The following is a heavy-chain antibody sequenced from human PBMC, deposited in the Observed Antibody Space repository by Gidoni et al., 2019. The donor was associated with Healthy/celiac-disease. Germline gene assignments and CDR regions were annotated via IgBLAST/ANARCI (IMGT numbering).Heavy chain of an antibody. J-gene: IGHJ2*01. CDR3: ASSAMHYDSSGYYRTTDWYFDL. D-gene: IGHD3-22*01. V-gene: IGHV1-69*01. CDR2: IIPIFGTA. Sequence: QVQLVQSGAEVKKPGSSVKVSCKASGGTFSSYAISWVRQAPGQGLEWMGGIIPIFGTANYAQKFQGRVTITADESTSKAYMELSSLRSEDTAVYYCASSAMHYDSSGYYRTTDWYFDLWGRGTLVTVSS. CDR1: GGTFSSYA.